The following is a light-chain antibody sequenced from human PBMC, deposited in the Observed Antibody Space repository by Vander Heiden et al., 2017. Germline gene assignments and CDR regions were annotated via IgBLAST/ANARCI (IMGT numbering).Light chain of an antibody. CDR1: QSLLHSNGYNY. CDR2: LGS. CDR3: MQALQTPWT. J-gene: IGKJ2*02. Sequence: IVMTQSPLHLPVTPGEPASISCRSSQSLLHSNGYNYLDWYLQKPGQSPQLLIYLGSNRASGVPDRFSGSGSGTDFTLKISRVEAEDVGVYYCMQALQTPWTFGQGTKLEIK. V-gene: IGKV2-28*01.